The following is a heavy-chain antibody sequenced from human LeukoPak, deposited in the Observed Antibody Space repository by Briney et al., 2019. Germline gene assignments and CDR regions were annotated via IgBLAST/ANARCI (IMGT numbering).Heavy chain of an antibody. CDR3: ARGRYMDV. J-gene: IGHJ6*03. V-gene: IGHV1-8*02. Sequence: ASVKVSCKTSGYIFIDYEISWVRQAPGQALEWMGWMNPKSGDTGYEQKFQGRITITRDSSISTVYMELSSLRSEDTALYYCARGRYMDVWGKGTTVTVSS. CDR2: MNPKSGDT. CDR1: GYIFIDYE.